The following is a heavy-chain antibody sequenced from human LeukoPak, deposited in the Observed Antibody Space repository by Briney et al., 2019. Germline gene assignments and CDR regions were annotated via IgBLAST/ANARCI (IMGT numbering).Heavy chain of an antibody. CDR1: GFTFSDYY. J-gene: IGHJ4*02. CDR2: ISGTSSNI. Sequence: GGSLRLSCAASGFTFSDYYMTWIRQAPGKGLEWVSYISGTSSNIDYADSVKGRFTISRDNAKNSLYLQMNSLRAEDTAVYYCAISANGGNSFWNYWGQGTLVAVSS. V-gene: IGHV3-11*01. CDR3: AISANGGNSFWNY. D-gene: IGHD4-23*01.